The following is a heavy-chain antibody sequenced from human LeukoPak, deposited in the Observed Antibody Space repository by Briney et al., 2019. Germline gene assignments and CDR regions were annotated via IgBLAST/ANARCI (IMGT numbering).Heavy chain of an antibody. CDR2: ISAYNGNT. CDR3: ARGYSGSYSGWFDP. J-gene: IGHJ5*02. Sequence: GASVKVSCKASGYTFTSYGISWVRQAPGQGLEWMGWISAYNGNTNYAQKLQGRVTMTTDTSTSTAYMELWRLRSDVTAVYYCARGYSGSYSGWFDPWGQGTLVTVSS. D-gene: IGHD1-26*01. V-gene: IGHV1-18*01. CDR1: GYTFTSYG.